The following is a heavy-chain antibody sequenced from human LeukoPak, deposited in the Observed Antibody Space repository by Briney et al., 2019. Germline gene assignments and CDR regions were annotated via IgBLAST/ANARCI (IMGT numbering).Heavy chain of an antibody. CDR1: GGSISSYY. CDR2: IYTSGST. Sequence: SETLSLTCTVSGGSISSYYWSWIRQPAGKGLEWIGRIYTSGSTNYNPSLKSRVTMSVDTSKNQFSLKLSSVTAADTAVYYCARGDSGGWYAAMDVXXXGXTVSXXS. J-gene: IGHJ6*03. D-gene: IGHD6-19*01. V-gene: IGHV4-4*07. CDR3: ARGDSGGWYAAMDV.